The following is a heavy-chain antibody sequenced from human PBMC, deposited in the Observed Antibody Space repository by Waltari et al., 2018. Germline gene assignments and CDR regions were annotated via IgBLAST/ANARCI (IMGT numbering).Heavy chain of an antibody. J-gene: IGHJ4*02. CDR3: AREDVYSGYGY. D-gene: IGHD5-12*01. CDR2: ISSSSSTI. V-gene: IGHV3-48*01. Sequence: EVQLVESGGGLVQPGGSLRLSCAASGFTFSSYSMNWVRQAPGKGLEWVSYISSSSSTIYYADSVKGRFTISRDNAKNSLYLQMNSLRAGDTAVYYCAREDVYSGYGYWGQGTLVTVSS. CDR1: GFTFSSYS.